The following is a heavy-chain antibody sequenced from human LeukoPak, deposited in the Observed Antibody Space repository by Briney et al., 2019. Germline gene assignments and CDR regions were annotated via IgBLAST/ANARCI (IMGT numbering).Heavy chain of an antibody. D-gene: IGHD7-27*01. CDR2: IKQDGSEK. J-gene: IGHJ4*02. V-gene: IGHV3-7*03. Sequence: GGSLPLSCPASGFPFSSYWMSWVRPAPGKGLEGVANIKQDGSEKYYVASVKGRFTISRDNAKNSLYLQMNSLRAEDTAVYYCARDPLTGDGYYFDYWGQGTLVTVSS. CDR3: ARDPLTGDGYYFDY. CDR1: GFPFSSYW.